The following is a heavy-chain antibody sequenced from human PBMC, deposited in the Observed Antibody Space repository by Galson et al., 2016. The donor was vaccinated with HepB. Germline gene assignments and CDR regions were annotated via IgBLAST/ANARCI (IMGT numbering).Heavy chain of an antibody. Sequence: LVKPTQTLTLTCSVSGFSLSTSGISVNWIRQPPGKALEWLARIDWDDDKYYRKSVKTRFTISKDTSKNQVVLTMTNMDPVDTATYYCARTSLFGRGGMDVWGQGTTVTVPS. CDR3: ARTSLFGRGGMDV. CDR1: GFSLSTSGIS. D-gene: IGHD3/OR15-3a*01. V-gene: IGHV2-70*11. J-gene: IGHJ6*02. CDR2: IDWDDDK.